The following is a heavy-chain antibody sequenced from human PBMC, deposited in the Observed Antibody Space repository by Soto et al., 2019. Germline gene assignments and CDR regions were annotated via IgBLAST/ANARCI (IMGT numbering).Heavy chain of an antibody. D-gene: IGHD1-26*01. Sequence: GGSLRLACADSGFTFSRYEMNWVRQAPGKGLEWVSYISSSSSTLYYADSVKGRFTISRDNAKNSLYLQMNSLRAEDTAVYYCARGGSGSYFWYFDLWGRGTLVTVSS. CDR3: ARGGSGSYFWYFDL. J-gene: IGHJ2*01. CDR1: GFTFSRYE. CDR2: ISSSSSTL. V-gene: IGHV3-48*03.